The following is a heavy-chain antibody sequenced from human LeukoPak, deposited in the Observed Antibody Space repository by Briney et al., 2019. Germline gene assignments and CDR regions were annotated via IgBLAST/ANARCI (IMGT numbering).Heavy chain of an antibody. CDR2: IYYSGST. D-gene: IGHD3-22*01. V-gene: IGHV4-31*03. CDR1: GGSISSGGYY. CDR3: ARHYYDSSGYYPTWEKRGPYYFDY. Sequence: SSETLSLTCTVSGGSISSGGYYWSWIRQHPGKGLEWIVYIYYSGSTYYNPSLKSRVTISVDTSKNQFSLKLSSVTAADTAVYYCARHYYDSSGYYPTWEKRGPYYFDYWGQGTLVTVSS. J-gene: IGHJ4*02.